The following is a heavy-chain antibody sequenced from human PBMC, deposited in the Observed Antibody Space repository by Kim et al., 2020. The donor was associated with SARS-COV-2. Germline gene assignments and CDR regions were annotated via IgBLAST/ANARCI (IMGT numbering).Heavy chain of an antibody. CDR2: IWYDGSNK. CDR3: ASTWGSGSYSWFDP. Sequence: GGSLRLSCAASGFTFSSYGMHWVRQAPGKGLEWVAVIWYDGSNKYYADSVKGRFTISRDNSKNTLYLQMNSLRAEDTAVYYCASTWGSGSYSWFDPWGQGTLVTVSS. D-gene: IGHD3-10*01. V-gene: IGHV3-33*01. J-gene: IGHJ5*02. CDR1: GFTFSSYG.